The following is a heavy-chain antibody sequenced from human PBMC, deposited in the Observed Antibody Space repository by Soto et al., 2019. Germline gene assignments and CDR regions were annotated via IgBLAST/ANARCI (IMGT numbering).Heavy chain of an antibody. CDR3: AREILKSSTSAKRYFDY. CDR2: INHSGST. CDR1: GGSFSGYY. J-gene: IGHJ4*02. Sequence: ASETLSLTCAVYGGSFSGYYWSWIRQPPGKGLEWIGEINHSGSTNYNPSLKSRVTISVDTSKNQFSLKLSSVTAADTAVYYCAREILKSSTSAKRYFDYWGQGTLVTVSS. D-gene: IGHD2-2*01. V-gene: IGHV4-34*01.